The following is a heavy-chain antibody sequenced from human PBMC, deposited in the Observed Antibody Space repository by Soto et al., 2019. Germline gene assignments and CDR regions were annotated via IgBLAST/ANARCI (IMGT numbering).Heavy chain of an antibody. D-gene: IGHD1-26*01. Sequence: EVQLLESGGGLVQPGGSLRLSCAASGFTFSSYAMSWVRQAPGKGLEWVSAISGSGGSTYYADSVKGRFTISRDNSKTTLYLQMNSLRAEDTAVYYCAKGLPPVGSYADYGMDVWGQGTTVTVPS. CDR1: GFTFSSYA. CDR3: AKGLPPVGSYADYGMDV. V-gene: IGHV3-23*01. J-gene: IGHJ6*02. CDR2: ISGSGGST.